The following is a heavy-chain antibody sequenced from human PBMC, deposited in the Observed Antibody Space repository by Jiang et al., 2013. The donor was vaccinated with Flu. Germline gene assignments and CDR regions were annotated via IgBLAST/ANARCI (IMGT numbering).Heavy chain of an antibody. J-gene: IGHJ6*02. CDR2: INHSGST. CDR3: ARDLPYYYGMDV. V-gene: IGHV4-34*01. CDR1: GGSFSGYY. Sequence: TCAVYGGSFSGYYWSWIRQPPGKGLEWIGEINHSGSTNYNPSLKSRVTISVDTSKNQFSLKLSSVTAADTAVYYCARDLPYYYGMDVWGQGTTVTVSS.